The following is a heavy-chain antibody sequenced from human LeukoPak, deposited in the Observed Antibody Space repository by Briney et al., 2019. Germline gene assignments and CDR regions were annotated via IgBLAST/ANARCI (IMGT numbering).Heavy chain of an antibody. Sequence: GGSLRLSCAASGFTFSSYSMNWVRQAPGKGLEWVSYISSSSSTIYYADSVKGRFTISRDNSKNTLYLQMNSLRAEDTAVYYCATHMTTVPTDWGQGTLVTVSS. V-gene: IGHV3-48*01. CDR2: ISSSSSTI. D-gene: IGHD4-17*01. J-gene: IGHJ4*02. CDR1: GFTFSSYS. CDR3: ATHMTTVPTD.